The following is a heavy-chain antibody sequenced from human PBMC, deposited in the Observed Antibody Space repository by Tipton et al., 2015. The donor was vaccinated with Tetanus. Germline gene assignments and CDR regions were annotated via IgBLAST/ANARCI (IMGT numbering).Heavy chain of an antibody. Sequence: TLSLTCTVSGGSVSSGSYYWSWIRQPPGKGLEWIGYIYYSGSTNYNPSLKSRVTISVDTSKNQFSLKLSSVTAADTAVYYCAAYYDILTGYPRDAFDIWGQGTMVTVSS. CDR3: AAYYDILTGYPRDAFDI. V-gene: IGHV4-61*01. CDR1: GGSVSSGSYY. CDR2: IYYSGST. J-gene: IGHJ3*02. D-gene: IGHD3-9*01.